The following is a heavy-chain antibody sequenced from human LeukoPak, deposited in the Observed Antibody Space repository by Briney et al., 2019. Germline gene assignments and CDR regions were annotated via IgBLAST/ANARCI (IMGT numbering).Heavy chain of an antibody. CDR1: GGSISSYY. J-gene: IGHJ6*03. Sequence: PSETLSLTCTVSGGSISSYYWSWIRQPPGKGLEWIGEINHSGSTNYNPSLKSRVTISVDTSKNQFSLKLSSVTAADTAVYYCARPRIAARHYYYYYMDVWGKGTTVTVSS. V-gene: IGHV4-34*01. CDR2: INHSGST. D-gene: IGHD6-25*01. CDR3: ARPRIAARHYYYYYMDV.